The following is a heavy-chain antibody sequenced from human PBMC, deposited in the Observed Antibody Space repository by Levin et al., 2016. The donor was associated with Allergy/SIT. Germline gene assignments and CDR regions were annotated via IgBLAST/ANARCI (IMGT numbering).Heavy chain of an antibody. CDR3: ARVQIPLWLIDY. V-gene: IGHV4-59*01. Sequence: SETLSLTCSVSGGSISSYYWSWIRQPPDKGLEWIGNIYSSGTTNYSPSLKSRVSISVDSSQNQFSLKLSSVTAADTAVYFCARVQIPLWLIDYWGQGTLVTVSS. CDR1: GGSISSYY. J-gene: IGHJ4*02. CDR2: IYSSGTT. D-gene: IGHD5-18*01.